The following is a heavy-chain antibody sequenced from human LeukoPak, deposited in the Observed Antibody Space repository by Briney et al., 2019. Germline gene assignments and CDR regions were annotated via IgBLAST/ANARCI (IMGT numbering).Heavy chain of an antibody. CDR2: INPNSGGT. V-gene: IGHV1-2*02. J-gene: IGHJ4*02. CDR3: ARGGRPYGDYADYFDY. CDR1: GYTFTGYY. Sequence: ASVKVSCKASGYTFTGYYMHWVRQAPGQGLEWMGWINPNSGGTNYAQKFQGRVTMTRDTSISTAYMELSRLRSDDTAVYYCARGGRPYGDYADYFDYWGQGTLVTVSS. D-gene: IGHD4-17*01.